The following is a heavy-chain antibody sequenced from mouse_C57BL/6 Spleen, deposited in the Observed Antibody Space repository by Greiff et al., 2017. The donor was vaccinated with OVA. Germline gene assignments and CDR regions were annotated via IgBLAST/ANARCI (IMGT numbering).Heavy chain of an antibody. V-gene: IGHV1-54*01. J-gene: IGHJ4*01. CDR1: GYAFTNYL. Sequence: QVQLKESGAELVRPGTSVKVSCKASGYAFTNYLIEWVKQRPGQGLEWIGVINPGSGGTNYNEKFKGKATLTADKSSSTAYMQLSSLTSEDSAVYFCARGGDGNYGAMDYWGQGTSVTVSS. D-gene: IGHD2-1*01. CDR2: INPGSGGT. CDR3: ARGGDGNYGAMDY.